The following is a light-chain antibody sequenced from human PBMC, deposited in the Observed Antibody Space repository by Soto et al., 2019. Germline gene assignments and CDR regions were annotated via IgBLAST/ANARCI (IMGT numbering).Light chain of an antibody. V-gene: IGKV3-15*01. CDR2: VAS. CDR1: QRVSSN. Sequence: EIVMTQSPATLSVSPGERATLSCRASQRVSSNLAWYQQKPGQTPKLLIYVASTRATVIPARFSGSGSGTEFTLTISSLQSEDFAVYYCQQYNVWPLTFGGGTKVEFK. J-gene: IGKJ4*01. CDR3: QQYNVWPLT.